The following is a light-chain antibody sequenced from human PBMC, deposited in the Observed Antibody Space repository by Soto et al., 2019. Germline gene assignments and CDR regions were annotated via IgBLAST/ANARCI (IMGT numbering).Light chain of an antibody. J-gene: IGLJ1*01. CDR2: EDN. CDR1: SSNIETGSA. Sequence: HSALSQAPSVTGVPGQRVTLSCTSSSSNIETGSAVHWYQQPPGKAPKLLIYEDNNRPSGVPDRFSGSKSGTSASLAITGLQADDEADYYCQSFDSSLSNHVFGTGTKVTVL. CDR3: QSFDSSLSNHV. V-gene: IGLV1-40*01.